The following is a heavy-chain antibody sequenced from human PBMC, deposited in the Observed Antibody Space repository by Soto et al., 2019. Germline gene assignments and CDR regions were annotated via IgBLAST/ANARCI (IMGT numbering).Heavy chain of an antibody. CDR2: INPNSGGT. V-gene: IGHV1-2*02. Sequence: GASVKVSCKASGYTFTGYYMHWVRQAPGQGLEWMGWINPNSGGTNYAQKFQGRVTMTRDTSISTAYMELSRLRSDDTAVYYCARDSPEIAAVKWFDPWGQGTLVTVSS. CDR1: GYTFTGYY. CDR3: ARDSPEIAAVKWFDP. J-gene: IGHJ5*02. D-gene: IGHD6-13*01.